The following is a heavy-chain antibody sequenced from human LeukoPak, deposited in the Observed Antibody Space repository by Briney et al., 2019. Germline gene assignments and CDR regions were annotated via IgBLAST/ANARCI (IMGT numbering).Heavy chain of an antibody. J-gene: IGHJ3*02. CDR2: IYYSGST. CDR1: GGSISSSSYY. Sequence: SETLSLTCTVSGGSISSSSYYWGWIRQPPGKGLKWIGSIYYSGSTYYNPSLKSRVTISVDTSKNQFSLKLSSVTAADTAVYYCARDHQLGGTDAFDIWGQGTMVTVSS. D-gene: IGHD6-19*01. V-gene: IGHV4-39*07. CDR3: ARDHQLGGTDAFDI.